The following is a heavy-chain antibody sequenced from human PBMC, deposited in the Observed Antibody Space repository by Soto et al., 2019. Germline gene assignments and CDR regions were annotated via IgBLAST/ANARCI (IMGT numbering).Heavy chain of an antibody. D-gene: IGHD3-22*01. J-gene: IGHJ6*02. CDR3: ARNNYYDSSGMDF. V-gene: IGHV4-59*01. Sequence: QVQLQESGPGLVKPSETLSLTCTVSGGSISSYYWSWIRQPPGKGLEWIGYIYYSGSTNYNPSLKSRVTILVDTSKNQFSLKLSSVTAADTAVYYCARNNYYDSSGMDFWGQGTTVTVSS. CDR2: IYYSGST. CDR1: GGSISSYY.